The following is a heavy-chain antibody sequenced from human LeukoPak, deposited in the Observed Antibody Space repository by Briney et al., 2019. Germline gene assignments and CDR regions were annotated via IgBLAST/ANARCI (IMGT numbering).Heavy chain of an antibody. CDR1: GGSFSGYY. D-gene: IGHD3-3*01. V-gene: IGHV4-34*01. J-gene: IGHJ6*03. CDR3: ARGRFFDFWSGYSRTYYYYYMDV. CDR2: INHSGST. Sequence: SVTLSLTCAVYGGSFSGYYWSWIRQPPGKGLEWIGEINHSGSTNYNPSLKSRVTISVDTSKNQFSLKLSSVTAADTAVYYCARGRFFDFWSGYSRTYYYYYMDVWGKGTTVTVSS.